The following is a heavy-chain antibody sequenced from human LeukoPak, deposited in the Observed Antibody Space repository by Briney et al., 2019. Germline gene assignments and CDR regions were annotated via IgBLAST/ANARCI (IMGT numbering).Heavy chain of an antibody. CDR2: IYTRGRT. CDR1: GGSLSSYY. V-gene: IGHV4-4*07. J-gene: IGHJ3*02. D-gene: IGHD7-27*01. CDR3: AKDNEDWGSVWI. Sequence: PSETLSLTCTVSGGSLSSYYWSWVRQPAGEGREWIGRIYTRGRTNYNPSLKSRVTVSVDTSKNQFSLKLSSVTAADTAVYYCAKDNEDWGSVWIWGQGTMVTVSS.